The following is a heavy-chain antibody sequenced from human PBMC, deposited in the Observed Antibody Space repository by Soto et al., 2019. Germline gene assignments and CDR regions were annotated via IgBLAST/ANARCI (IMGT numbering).Heavy chain of an antibody. D-gene: IGHD6-19*01. Sequence: QVQLQESGPELVKSSQTLSLTCTVSNGSISTNGHYWTWIRQRPGKGLDWIAYIYYTGNSYYNPSLKSRLTISIDTSKNQFSLTLRSVTAADTAVYYCAREQWGFDSWGQGTLVTVSS. CDR1: NGSISTNGHY. CDR2: IYYTGNS. V-gene: IGHV4-31*03. J-gene: IGHJ4*02. CDR3: AREQWGFDS.